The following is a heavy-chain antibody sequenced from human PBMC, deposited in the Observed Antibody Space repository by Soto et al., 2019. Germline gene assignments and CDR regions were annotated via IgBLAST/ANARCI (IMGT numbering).Heavy chain of an antibody. CDR1: GFTFSNYA. D-gene: IGHD3-3*01. CDR2: LSVSGGGT. J-gene: IGHJ5*02. CDR3: AKDRGASFWESGCFDP. V-gene: IGHV3-23*01. Sequence: EVQLLESGGGLVQPGGSLRLSCAASGFTFSNYAMKWVRQAPGRGLEWVSALSVSGGGTYYADSVKGRFTISRDNSKNTLYLQMNSLRAEDTAVYYCAKDRGASFWESGCFDPWGRGTLVTVSS.